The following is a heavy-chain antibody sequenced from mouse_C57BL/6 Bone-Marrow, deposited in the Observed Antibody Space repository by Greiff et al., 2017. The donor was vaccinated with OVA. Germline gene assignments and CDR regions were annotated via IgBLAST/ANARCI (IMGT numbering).Heavy chain of an antibody. CDR3: ARNRAITTVVATLYYYAMDY. D-gene: IGHD1-1*01. CDR1: GFSLTSYG. CDR2: IWSGGST. Sequence: QVQLQQSGPGLVQPSQSLSITCTVSGFSLTSYGVHWVRQSPGKGLEWLGVIWSGGSTDYNAAFISRLSISKDNSKSQVFFKMNSLQADDTAIYYCARNRAITTVVATLYYYAMDYWGQVTSVTVSS. V-gene: IGHV2-2*01. J-gene: IGHJ4*01.